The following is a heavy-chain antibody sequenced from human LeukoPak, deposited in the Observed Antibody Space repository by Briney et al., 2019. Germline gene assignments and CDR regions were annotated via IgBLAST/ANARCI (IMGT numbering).Heavy chain of an antibody. CDR1: GFTFSSYP. J-gene: IGHJ4*02. V-gene: IGHV3-23*01. CDR3: ATGEGSGWYYFDY. Sequence: GGSLRLSCAASGFTFSSYPMSWVRQAPGEGLEWVSGISGSGGSTYYADSVKGRFTISRDISKTTLYLQMNSLRAEDTAVYYCATGEGSGWYYFDYWGQGSLVTVSS. CDR2: ISGSGGST. D-gene: IGHD6-19*01.